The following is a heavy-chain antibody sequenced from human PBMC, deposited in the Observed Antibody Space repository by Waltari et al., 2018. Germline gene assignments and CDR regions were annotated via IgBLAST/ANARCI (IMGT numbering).Heavy chain of an antibody. D-gene: IGHD3-9*01. CDR3: AREEPPYDIMRRDTWFDP. CDR1: GFTFSQQG. CDR2: ISAYNGDT. V-gene: IGHV1-18*01. J-gene: IGHJ5*02. Sequence: QVQLVQSAGAVKKPGASVKVSCTATGFTFSQQGISSVRQAPGQGLEWLGWISAYNGDTTYAQSLQGRITMTTDTSTSTAYMELRNLRSDDTAVYFCAREEPPYDIMRRDTWFDPWGQGTLITVSS.